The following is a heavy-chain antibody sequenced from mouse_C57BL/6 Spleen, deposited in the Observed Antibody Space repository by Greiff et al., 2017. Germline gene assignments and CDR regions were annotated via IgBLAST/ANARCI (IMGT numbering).Heavy chain of an antibody. V-gene: IGHV1-59*01. CDR1: GYTFTSYW. D-gene: IGHD4-1*01. CDR3: ARVDWDFDY. J-gene: IGHJ2*01. CDR2: IDPSDSYT. Sequence: QVQLQQSGPELVKPGASVKISCKASGYTFTSYWMHWVKQRPGQGLEWIGVIDPSDSYTNYNQKFKGKATLTVDTSSSTAYMQLSSLTSEDSAVYYCARVDWDFDYWGQGTTLTVSS.